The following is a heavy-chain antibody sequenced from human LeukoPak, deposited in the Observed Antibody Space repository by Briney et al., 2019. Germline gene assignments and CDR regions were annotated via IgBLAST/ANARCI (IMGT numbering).Heavy chain of an antibody. J-gene: IGHJ4*02. CDR3: TTKLGFTYGVDF. CDR1: GFSVNDGW. CDR2: IKSRTDGGTT. D-gene: IGHD5-18*01. Sequence: GSLRLSCEVSGFSVNDGWMNWVRQAPGKGLEWVANIKSRTDGGTTEYAAPVNGRFSVSVDGSKNTFYLQMNSLKAEDTALYYCTTKLGFTYGVDFWGQGTLGTVSA. V-gene: IGHV3-15*01.